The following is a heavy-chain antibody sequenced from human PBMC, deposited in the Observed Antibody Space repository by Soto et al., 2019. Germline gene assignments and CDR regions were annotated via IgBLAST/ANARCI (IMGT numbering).Heavy chain of an antibody. J-gene: IGHJ4*02. CDR3: AREVSSREIDY. D-gene: IGHD6-13*01. CDR1: GFSISSYY. Sequence: PSETLSLTCTVSGFSISSYYWSWIRQPPGKGLEWIGYIYYSGSTNYNPSLKSRVTISVDTSKNQFSLKLSSVTAADTAVYYCAREVSSREIDYWGQGTLVTVSS. V-gene: IGHV4-59*01. CDR2: IYYSGST.